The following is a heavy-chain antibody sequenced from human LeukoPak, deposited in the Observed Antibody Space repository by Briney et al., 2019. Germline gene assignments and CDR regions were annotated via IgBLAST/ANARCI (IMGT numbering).Heavy chain of an antibody. CDR3: ARALAYKPYSGTHGGFDY. J-gene: IGHJ4*02. Sequence: SETLSLTCTASGGSISSSSYYWGWIRQPPGKGLEWIGRISYSGNTFYNPSLKSRVTISVDTSKNQFSLKLSSVTAADTAVYYCARALAYKPYSGTHGGFDYWGQGTLVTVSS. CDR2: ISYSGNT. D-gene: IGHD1-26*01. V-gene: IGHV4-39*01. CDR1: GGSISSSSYY.